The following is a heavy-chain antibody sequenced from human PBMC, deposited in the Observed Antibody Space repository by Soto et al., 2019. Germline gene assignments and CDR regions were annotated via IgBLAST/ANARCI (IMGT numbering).Heavy chain of an antibody. V-gene: IGHV1-18*01. CDR1: GYTFTSYG. D-gene: IGHD3-3*01. CDR3: ASGDYDFWSGYYGMDV. CDR2: ISAYNGNT. J-gene: IGHJ6*02. Sequence: ASVKVSCKASGYTFTSYGISWVRQAPGQGLEWMGWISAYNGNTNYAQKLQGRVTMTTDTSTSTAYMELRSLRSDGTAVYYCASGDYDFWSGYYGMDVWGQGTTVTVSS.